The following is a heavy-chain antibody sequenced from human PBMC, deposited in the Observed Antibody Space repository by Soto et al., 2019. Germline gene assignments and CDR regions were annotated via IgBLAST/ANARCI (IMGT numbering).Heavy chain of an antibody. D-gene: IGHD3-22*01. CDR2: IYYRWNT. J-gene: IGHJ4*02. V-gene: IGHV4-30-4*01. CDR3: ARVQVRSGYSDY. Sequence: QVQLQESGPGLVKPSQTLSLTCTVSGGSISSGDYYWSCIRQPPGKGREWIGYIYYRWNTYYNPSLKSRLTISVDTSKNQFSLKLISVTAADTAVYYCARVQVRSGYSDYWGRGSLVSVSP. CDR1: GGSISSGDYY.